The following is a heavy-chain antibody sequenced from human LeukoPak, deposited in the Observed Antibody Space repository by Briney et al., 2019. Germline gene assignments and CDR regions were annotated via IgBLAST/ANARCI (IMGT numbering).Heavy chain of an antibody. Sequence: SETLSLTCTVSGYSISSSSYYWGWIRQPPGKGLEWIGSIYYSGSTYYNPSLKSRVTISVDTSKNQFSLKLSSVTAADTAVYYCARDTGGYDFVDYWGQGTLVTVSS. CDR2: IYYSGST. J-gene: IGHJ4*02. D-gene: IGHD5-12*01. CDR1: GYSISSSSYY. V-gene: IGHV4-39*07. CDR3: ARDTGGYDFVDY.